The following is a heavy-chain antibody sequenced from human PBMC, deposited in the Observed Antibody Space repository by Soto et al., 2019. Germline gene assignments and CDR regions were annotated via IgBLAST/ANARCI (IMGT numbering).Heavy chain of an antibody. V-gene: IGHV1-69*01. Sequence: RVYSKPSGGAFRDYATILVRQAPGQGLEWKGGIIPIFGTATYGQKFQGRVRITADESTSTAYMELSSLRSEDTAVYYCARERGSGSYRIQNYYCAIGGGQIYYQGMDVWGQGTTVTVSS. CDR1: GGAFRDYA. CDR2: IIPIFGTA. CDR3: ARERGSGSYRIQNYYCAIGGGQIYYQGMDV. D-gene: IGHD3-3*01. J-gene: IGHJ6*02.